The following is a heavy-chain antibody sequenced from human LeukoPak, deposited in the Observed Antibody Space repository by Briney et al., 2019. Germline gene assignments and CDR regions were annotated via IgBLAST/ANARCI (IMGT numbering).Heavy chain of an antibody. CDR2: TYYSGRT. CDR3: ARHPMYSGSYYASVFDY. Sequence: PSETLSLTCTVSGGSISSSSYYWGWIRQPQGKGLEWIGSTYYSGRTYYNSSLERRATITVDTTKTQLSLKLSSVTAADTAVYYCARHPMYSGSYYASVFDYWGQGTLVTVSS. J-gene: IGHJ4*02. CDR1: GGSISSSSYY. V-gene: IGHV4-39*01. D-gene: IGHD1-26*01.